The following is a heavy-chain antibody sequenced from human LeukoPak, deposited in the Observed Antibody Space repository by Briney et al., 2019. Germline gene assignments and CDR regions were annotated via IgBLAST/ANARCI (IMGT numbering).Heavy chain of an antibody. J-gene: IGHJ4*01. CDR3: ARYSSSSGGDSYYLDY. V-gene: IGHV3-74*01. D-gene: IGHD6-6*01. CDR1: GFTLRNYW. Sequence: GGSLRRSCTAAGFTLRNYWMHWVRQVPGKRLVWVSRISGDGSVTNYADSVQGPLLISRDNDKNILYLQINSLRSEDTAVYYCARYSSSSGGDSYYLDYWGHGTLVTVS. CDR2: ISGDGSVT.